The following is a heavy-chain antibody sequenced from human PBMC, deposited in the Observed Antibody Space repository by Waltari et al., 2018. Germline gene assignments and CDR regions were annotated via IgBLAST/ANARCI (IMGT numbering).Heavy chain of an antibody. V-gene: IGHV4-34*02. CDR2: INDSGRT. CDR1: GGSLSGYH. CDR3: ARVFGYYYYYMDV. D-gene: IGHD3-3*01. J-gene: IGHJ6*03. Sequence: QLQQWGAGLLKPSETLSLTCDVSGGSLSGYHWTWIRQPPGKGLEWIGEINDSGRTTYNPSLESRVTVSIDTANNQFSLRVRSVTAADTAVYYCARVFGYYYYYMDVWGKGT.